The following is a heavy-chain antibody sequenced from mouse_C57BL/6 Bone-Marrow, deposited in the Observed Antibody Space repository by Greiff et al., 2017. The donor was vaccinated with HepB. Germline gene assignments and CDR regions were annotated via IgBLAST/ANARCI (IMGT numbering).Heavy chain of an antibody. CDR1: GYTFTSYW. CDR3: ARSGYYGLYAMDY. J-gene: IGHJ4*01. CDR2: IYPGSGST. D-gene: IGHD1-1*01. Sequence: VQGVESGAELVKPGASVKMSCKASGYTFTSYWITWVKQRPGQGLEWIGDIYPGSGSTNYNEKFKSKATLTVDTSSSTAYMQLSSLTSEDSAVYYCARSGYYGLYAMDYWGQGTSVTVSS. V-gene: IGHV1-55*01.